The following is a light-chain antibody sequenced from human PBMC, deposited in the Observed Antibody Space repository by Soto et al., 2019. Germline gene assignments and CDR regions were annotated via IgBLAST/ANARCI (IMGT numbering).Light chain of an antibody. Sequence: DIQMTQSPSSLSASVGDRVTITCRASQGISNFLAWHQQKPGKVPKLLIYAASTLQSGVPSRFSGSGSGTDFTLTITSLQPEDVATYYCQKYNSAPWTFGQGIKVEIK. CDR1: QGISNF. V-gene: IGKV1-27*01. CDR3: QKYNSAPWT. J-gene: IGKJ1*01. CDR2: AAS.